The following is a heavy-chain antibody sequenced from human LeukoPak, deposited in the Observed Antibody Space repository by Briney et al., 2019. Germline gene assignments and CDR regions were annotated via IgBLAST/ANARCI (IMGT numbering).Heavy chain of an antibody. CDR2: ISSSSSYI. Sequence: GSLRLSCAASGFTFSSYSMNWVRQAPGKGLEWVSSISSSSSYIYYADSVKGRFTISRDNAKNSLYLQMNSLRAEDTAVYYCARGYYYDSSGYYLFDYWGQGTLVTVSS. CDR3: ARGYYYDSSGYYLFDY. CDR1: GFTFSSYS. D-gene: IGHD3-22*01. J-gene: IGHJ4*02. V-gene: IGHV3-21*01.